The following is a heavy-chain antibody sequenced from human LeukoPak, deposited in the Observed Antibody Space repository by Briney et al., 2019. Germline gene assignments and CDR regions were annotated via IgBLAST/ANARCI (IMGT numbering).Heavy chain of an antibody. CDR2: ISFGGT. CDR1: GFSFSAYA. V-gene: IGHV3-23*01. J-gene: IGHJ6*04. D-gene: IGHD6-6*01. CDR3: VKGLRLLDV. Sequence: GGSLRLSCAASGFSFSAYAMTWVRQAPGKGLEWVSTISFGGTFYADSVKSRFILSRDDSKDTLWLQMDRLRPEDTALYYCVKGLRLLDVWGEGTTVTVSS.